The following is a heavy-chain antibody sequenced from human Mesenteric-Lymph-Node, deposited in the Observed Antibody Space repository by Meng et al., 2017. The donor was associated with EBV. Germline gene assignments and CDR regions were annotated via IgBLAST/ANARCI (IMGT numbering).Heavy chain of an antibody. D-gene: IGHD4/OR15-4a*01. CDR1: AGSTRSGDNL. Sequence: GPSSGPVKRLGAPPLPCMISAGSTRSGDNLWSWIRGPPGKALKWIGYSNHSASTPYNPSLKSRVSMSIDRSNNQFSLKLTSVTAADTAVYYCVGNYGGNLGWFDPWGQGTLVTVSS. J-gene: IGHJ5*02. V-gene: IGHV4-30-2*01. CDR2: SNHSAST. CDR3: VGNYGGNLGWFDP.